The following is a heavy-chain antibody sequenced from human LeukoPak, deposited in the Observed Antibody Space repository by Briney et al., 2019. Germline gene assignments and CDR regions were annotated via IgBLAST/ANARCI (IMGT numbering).Heavy chain of an antibody. J-gene: IGHJ4*02. CDR1: GGSFSGYY. V-gene: IGHV4-34*01. Sequence: SETLSLTCAVYGGSFSGYYWSWIRQPPGKGLEWIGGINHSGSTNYNPSLKSRVTISVDTSKNQFSLKLSSVTAADTAVYYCARGRRYYYDSSALYDWGQGTLVTVSS. CDR2: INHSGST. D-gene: IGHD3-22*01. CDR3: ARGRRYYYDSSALYD.